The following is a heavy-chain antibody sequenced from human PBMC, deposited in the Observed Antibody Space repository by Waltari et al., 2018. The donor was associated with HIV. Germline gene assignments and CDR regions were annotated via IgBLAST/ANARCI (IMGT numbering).Heavy chain of an antibody. Sequence: QVQLQESGPGLVKPSETLSLTCTVSGGSVSSGSYYCSWIRQPPGKGLEWIGYIYYSGSTNYNPSIKSRVTISVDTSKNQFSLKLSSVTAADTAVYYCARLTIFGVVIIGIPHYYGMDVWGQGTTVTVSS. D-gene: IGHD3-3*01. J-gene: IGHJ6*02. CDR1: GGSVSSGSYY. V-gene: IGHV4-61*01. CDR3: ARLTIFGVVIIGIPHYYGMDV. CDR2: IYYSGST.